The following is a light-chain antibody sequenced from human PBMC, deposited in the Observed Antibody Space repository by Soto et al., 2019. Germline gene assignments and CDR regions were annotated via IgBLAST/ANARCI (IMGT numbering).Light chain of an antibody. CDR1: SSDVGGYNY. V-gene: IGLV2-8*01. CDR3: SSYAGSNNPVI. CDR2: EVS. J-gene: IGLJ2*01. Sequence: QSVLTQPPSASGSPGQSVTISCTGTSSDVGGYNYVSWYQQHPGKAPKFFIFEVSRRPSGVPDRFSGSKSGNTASLTVSGLQADDEADYYCSSYAGSNNPVIFGGGTKVTVL.